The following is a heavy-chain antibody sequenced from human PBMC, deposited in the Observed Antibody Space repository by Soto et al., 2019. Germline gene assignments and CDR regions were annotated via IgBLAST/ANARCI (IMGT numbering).Heavy chain of an antibody. CDR3: ARDKITGLFDY. Sequence: LQPLSLTCTVYGGSFSGYYWSCIRQPPGTGLEWIGEINHSGSTNYNPSLKSRVTISVDTSKNQFSLKLTSVTAADTAVYYCARDKITGLFDYWGQGILVTVSS. CDR2: INHSGST. V-gene: IGHV4-34*01. J-gene: IGHJ4*02. D-gene: IGHD2-8*02. CDR1: GGSFSGYY.